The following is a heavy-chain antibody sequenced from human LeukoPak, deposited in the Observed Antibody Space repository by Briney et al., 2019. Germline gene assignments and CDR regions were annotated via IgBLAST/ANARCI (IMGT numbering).Heavy chain of an antibody. V-gene: IGHV1-46*01. J-gene: IGHJ3*02. D-gene: IGHD3-22*01. CDR3: ARGYYIYYYDSSGYLTVAFDI. CDR1: GYTFTSYY. CDR2: INPSGGST. Sequence: ASVKVSCKASGYTFTSYYMHWVRQAPGQGLEWMGIINPSGGSTSYAQKFQGRVTMTRDMSTSTAYMELRSLRSDDTAVYYCARGYYIYYYDSSGYLTVAFDIWGQGTMVTVSS.